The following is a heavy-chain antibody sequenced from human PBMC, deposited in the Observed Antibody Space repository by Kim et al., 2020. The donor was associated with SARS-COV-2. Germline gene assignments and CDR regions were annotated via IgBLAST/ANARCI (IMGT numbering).Heavy chain of an antibody. D-gene: IGHD6-13*01. J-gene: IGHJ6*01. Sequence: SETLSLTCGVYGGSFSDSYWSWIRQPPGKGLQWIGEINHSGSSNYNPSLKSRVTISLDTSKNQFSLRLNSVTAADTAVYFCARATLGIAAAALHLYYYY. V-gene: IGHV4-34*01. CDR3: ARATLGIAAAALHLYYYY. CDR1: GGSFSDSY. CDR2: INHSGSS.